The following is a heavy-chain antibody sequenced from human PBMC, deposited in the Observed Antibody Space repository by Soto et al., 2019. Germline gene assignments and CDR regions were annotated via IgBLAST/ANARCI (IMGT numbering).Heavy chain of an antibody. CDR2: INASNGNT. V-gene: IGHV1-3*01. D-gene: IGHD2-15*01. CDR1: GYTFTSYA. J-gene: IGHJ4*02. Sequence: QVQLVQSGAEVKKPRASLNVSCKASGYTFTSYAIHWVRQAPGQRLEWMGWINASNGNTKYSQKFQGRVTITGDIPASTAYMELSSLRSDDTAVYYCARSTGRVVAATFFFDYWGQGTLVTVSS. CDR3: ARSTGRVVAATFFFDY.